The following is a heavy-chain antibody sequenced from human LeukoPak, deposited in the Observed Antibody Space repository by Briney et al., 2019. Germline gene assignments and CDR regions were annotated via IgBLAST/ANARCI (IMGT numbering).Heavy chain of an antibody. CDR3: ATQVVPAAEGIDY. CDR1: GGSISSSSYY. J-gene: IGHJ4*02. D-gene: IGHD2-2*01. V-gene: IGHV4-39*07. CDR2: IYYSGST. Sequence: PSETLSLTCTVSGGSISSSSYYWGWIRQPPGKGLEWIGSIYYSGSTYYNPSLKSRVTISVDTSKNQFSLKLSSVTAADTAVYYCATQVVPAAEGIDYWGQGALVTVSS.